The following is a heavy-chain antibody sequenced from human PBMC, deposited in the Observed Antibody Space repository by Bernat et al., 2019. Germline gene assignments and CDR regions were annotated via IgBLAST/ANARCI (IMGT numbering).Heavy chain of an antibody. CDR2: INPSGGST. CDR3: ARDTADYGDYDWGWDI. D-gene: IGHD4-17*01. CDR1: GYTFTSYY. V-gene: IGHV1-46*01. Sequence: QVQLVQSGAEVKKPGASVKVSCKASGYTFTSYYMHWVRQAPGQGLEWMGIINPSGGSTSYAQKFQGRVTMTRDTSTSTVYMELSSLRSEDTAVYYCARDTADYGDYDWGWDIWGQGTMVTVSS. J-gene: IGHJ3*02.